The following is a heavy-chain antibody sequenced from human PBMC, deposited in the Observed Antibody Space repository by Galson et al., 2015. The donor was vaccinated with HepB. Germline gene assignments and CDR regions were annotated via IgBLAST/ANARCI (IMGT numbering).Heavy chain of an antibody. D-gene: IGHD3-3*01. J-gene: IGHJ6*02. CDR3: ARELSTIFGVVTYYYGMDV. CDR2: IIPIFGTA. V-gene: IGHV1-69*13. Sequence: SVKVSCKASGYTFTSYGISWVRQAPGQGLEWMGGIIPIFGTANYAQKFQGRVTITADESTSTAYMELSSLRSEDTAVYYCARELSTIFGVVTYYYGMDVWGQGTTVTVSS. CDR1: GYTFTSYG.